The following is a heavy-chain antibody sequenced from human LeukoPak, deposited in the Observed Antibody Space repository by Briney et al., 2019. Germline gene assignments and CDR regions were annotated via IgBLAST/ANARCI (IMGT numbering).Heavy chain of an antibody. CDR2: IIPIFGTA. CDR1: GGTFSSYA. CDR3: ARDPNYYDSSGPTY. V-gene: IGHV1-69*05. J-gene: IGHJ4*02. D-gene: IGHD3-22*01. Sequence: ASVKVSCKASGGTFSSYAISWLRQAPGQGLEWMGRIIPIFGTANYAQKSQGRVTITTDESTSTAYMELSSLRSEGTAVYYCARDPNYYDSSGPTYWGQGTLVTASS.